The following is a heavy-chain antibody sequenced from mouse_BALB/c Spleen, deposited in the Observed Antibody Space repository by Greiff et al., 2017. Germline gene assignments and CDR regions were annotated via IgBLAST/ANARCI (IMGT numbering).Heavy chain of an antibody. D-gene: IGHD4-1*01. Sequence: QVQLQQSGAELVKPGASVKLSCKASGYTFTSYWMHWVKQRPGQGLEWIGEINPSNGRTNYNEKFKSKATLTVDKSSSTAYMQLSSLTSEDSAVYYCARAELGFDYWGQGTTLTVSS. J-gene: IGHJ2*01. V-gene: IGHV1S81*02. CDR3: ARAELGFDY. CDR2: INPSNGRT. CDR1: GYTFTSYW.